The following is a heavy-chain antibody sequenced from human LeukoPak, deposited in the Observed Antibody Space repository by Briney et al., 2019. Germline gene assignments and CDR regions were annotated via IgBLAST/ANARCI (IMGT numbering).Heavy chain of an antibody. CDR2: ISSSSSYI. Sequence: PGGPLRLSCAASGFTFSSYSMNWVRQAPGKGLEWVSSISSSSSYIYYADSVKGRFTISRDNAKNSLYLQMNSLRAEDTAVYYCARAHTAMVRRYYYGMDVWGQGTTVTVSS. CDR1: GFTFSSYS. V-gene: IGHV3-21*01. J-gene: IGHJ6*02. CDR3: ARAHTAMVRRYYYGMDV. D-gene: IGHD5-18*01.